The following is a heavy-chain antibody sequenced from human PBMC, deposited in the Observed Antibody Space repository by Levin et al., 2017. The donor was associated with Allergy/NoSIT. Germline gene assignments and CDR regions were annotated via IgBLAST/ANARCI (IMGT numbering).Heavy chain of an antibody. CDR3: ASRSSGFYFNYYGLDV. J-gene: IGHJ6*02. V-gene: IGHV1-2*02. D-gene: IGHD6-19*01. CDR1: GYTFTGYY. CDR2: INPNSGGT. Sequence: ASVKVSCKASGYTFTGYYMHWVRQAPGQGLEWMGWINPNSGGTNYAQKFQGRVTMTRDTSISTASMELSRLRSDDTAVYYCASRSSGFYFNYYGLDVWGQGTTVTVSS.